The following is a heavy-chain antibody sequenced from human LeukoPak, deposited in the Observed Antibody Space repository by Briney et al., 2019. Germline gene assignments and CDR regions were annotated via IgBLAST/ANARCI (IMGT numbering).Heavy chain of an antibody. Sequence: SETLSLTCAVSGYSISSDNYWVWIRQPPGQGLEWTGGIYHSGGTYCNPSLKSRGTMSVDTSKNQFSLKLSSVTAADTAVYYCARAPRDSSSSNYMRRFDYWGQGTLVTVSS. CDR1: GYSISSDNY. CDR2: IYHSGGT. D-gene: IGHD3-22*01. J-gene: IGHJ4*02. CDR3: ARAPRDSSSSNYMRRFDY. V-gene: IGHV4-38-2*01.